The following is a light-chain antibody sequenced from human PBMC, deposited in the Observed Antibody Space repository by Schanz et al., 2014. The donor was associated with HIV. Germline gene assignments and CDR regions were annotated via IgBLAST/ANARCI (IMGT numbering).Light chain of an antibody. CDR2: SDN. CDR3: ATWDDSLKGVV. CDR1: SSNIGRNT. J-gene: IGLJ2*01. Sequence: QAVVTQPPSASGTPGQRVTISCSGSSSNIGRNTVNWYQHLPGSAPQLLIYSDNQRPSRVPDRFFGSKSGTSASLAISGLRSDDEAHYYCATWDDSLKGVVFGGGTKLTVL. V-gene: IGLV1-44*01.